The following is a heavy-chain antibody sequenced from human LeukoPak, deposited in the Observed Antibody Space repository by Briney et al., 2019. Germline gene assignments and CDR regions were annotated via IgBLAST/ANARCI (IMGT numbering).Heavy chain of an antibody. CDR3: ARGGGYSYGSFDY. CDR2: INRDGSST. J-gene: IGHJ4*02. V-gene: IGHV3-74*01. D-gene: IGHD5-18*01. Sequence: GGSLRLSCAASGIIFSNYWMHWVRQAPGKGLVWVSRINRDGSSTSYAGSVKGRFTISRDNAKNTLYLQMNSLRAEDTAVYHCARGGGYSYGSFDYWGQGTLVTVSS. CDR1: GIIFSNYW.